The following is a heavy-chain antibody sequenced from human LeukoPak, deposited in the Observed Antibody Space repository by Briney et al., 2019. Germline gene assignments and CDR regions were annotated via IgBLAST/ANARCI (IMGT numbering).Heavy chain of an antibody. V-gene: IGHV3-23*01. CDR1: GFTFSNYA. CDR2: ITGSGSRT. J-gene: IGHJ4*02. D-gene: IGHD6-19*01. Sequence: GGTLRLSCAASGFTFSNYAMTWAPQPPGRGLEGGSSITGSGSRTYYADSVKGRFTISRDSSKNTLFLQMNSLRADDTAVYYCAARPVADNPAPFDYWGQGTLVTVSS. CDR3: AARPVADNPAPFDY.